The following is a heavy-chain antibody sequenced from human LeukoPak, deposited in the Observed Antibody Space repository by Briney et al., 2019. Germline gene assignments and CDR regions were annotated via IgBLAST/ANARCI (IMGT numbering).Heavy chain of an antibody. Sequence: GGSLRPSCAASGFIFSDYYMGWIRQAPGKGLEWLSCISGSSSTTYEAGSVKGRFTISRDNLKQSLYLQMNRPRADDTAVYYCARYSSSSGLFEYWGQGTLVTVSS. CDR3: ARYSSSSGLFEY. CDR2: ISGSSSTT. J-gene: IGHJ4*02. V-gene: IGHV3-11*01. D-gene: IGHD6-6*01. CDR1: GFIFSDYY.